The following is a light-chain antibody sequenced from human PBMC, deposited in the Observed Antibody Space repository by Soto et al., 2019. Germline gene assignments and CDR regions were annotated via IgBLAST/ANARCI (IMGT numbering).Light chain of an antibody. CDR1: QSVSSSY. CDR2: GAS. V-gene: IGKV3-20*01. Sequence: EIVLTQSPGTLSLSPGERATLSCRASQSVSSSYLAWYQQKPGRAPRLLIYGASSRATGIPDRFSGSGSGTDFTLTISRLEPEDFAVYYCQQYGSPFGQGTKVEIK. CDR3: QQYGSP. J-gene: IGKJ1*01.